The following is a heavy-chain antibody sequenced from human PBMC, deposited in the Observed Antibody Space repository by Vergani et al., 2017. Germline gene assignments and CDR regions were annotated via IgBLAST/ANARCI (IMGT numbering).Heavy chain of an antibody. Sequence: QVQLVESGPGLVKPSETLSLTCTVSGGSFNTYYWSWIRQSPGKGLEWIGSIYYSGSTYYNPSLKSRVTISVDTSKNQFSLKLSSVTAADTAVYYCTRHWAVVAANNWFDPWGQGTLVTVSS. CDR2: IYYSGST. V-gene: IGHV4-59*05. CDR1: GGSFNTYY. D-gene: IGHD2-15*01. CDR3: TRHWAVVAANNWFDP. J-gene: IGHJ5*02.